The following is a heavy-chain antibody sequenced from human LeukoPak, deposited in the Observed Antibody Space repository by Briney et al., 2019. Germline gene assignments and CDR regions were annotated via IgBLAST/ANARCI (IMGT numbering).Heavy chain of an antibody. Sequence: GGSLRLSCAASGFTFSSYAMSWVRQAPGKGLEWVSAISGSGGSTYYADSVKGRFTISRDNSKNTLYLQMNSLRAADTAVYYCAKGFKQWLVPDAFDIWGQGTMVTVSS. CDR3: AKGFKQWLVPDAFDI. CDR2: ISGSGGST. J-gene: IGHJ3*02. CDR1: GFTFSSYA. D-gene: IGHD6-19*01. V-gene: IGHV3-23*01.